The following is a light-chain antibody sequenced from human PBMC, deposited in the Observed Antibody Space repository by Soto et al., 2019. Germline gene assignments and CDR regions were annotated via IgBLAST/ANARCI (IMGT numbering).Light chain of an antibody. CDR1: QSISSN. V-gene: IGKV3-15*01. Sequence: EIVMTQSPATLSVSPGDRVTLSCWASQSISSNLAWYQQKRGQAPRILIYGASTRYTGIPGRFSGSGSGTEFTLPISNLQSEDFAVYYCQQYNNWPRTFGQGTRVEIK. CDR3: QQYNNWPRT. J-gene: IGKJ1*01. CDR2: GAS.